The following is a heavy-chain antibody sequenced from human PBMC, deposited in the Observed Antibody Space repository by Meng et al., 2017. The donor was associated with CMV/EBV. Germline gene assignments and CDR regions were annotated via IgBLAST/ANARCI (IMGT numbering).Heavy chain of an antibody. Sequence: SQTLSLTCAISGDSVSSNSATWSWIRQSPSRGLEWLGRTYYRSKWYIDYAVSVKSRIDINPDTSKNQFSLQLNAVTPEDTAVYYCARDRTMIVNGMDVWGQGTTVTVSS. D-gene: IGHD3-22*01. J-gene: IGHJ6*02. CDR3: ARDRTMIVNGMDV. CDR2: TYYRSKWYI. V-gene: IGHV6-1*01. CDR1: GDSVSSNSAT.